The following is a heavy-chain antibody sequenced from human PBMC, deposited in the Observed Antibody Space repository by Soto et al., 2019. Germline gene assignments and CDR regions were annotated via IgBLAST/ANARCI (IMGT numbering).Heavy chain of an antibody. J-gene: IGHJ4*02. CDR3: ASREGIDYYDSSGGIDY. D-gene: IGHD3-22*01. CDR1: GYSFTSYW. CDR2: IYPGDSDT. V-gene: IGHV5-51*01. Sequence: PGESLKISCKGSGYSFTSYWIGWVRQMPGKGLEWMGIIYPGDSDTRYSPSFQGQVTISADKSISTAYLQWSSLKASDTAMYYCASREGIDYYDSSGGIDYRGQGTLVTVSS.